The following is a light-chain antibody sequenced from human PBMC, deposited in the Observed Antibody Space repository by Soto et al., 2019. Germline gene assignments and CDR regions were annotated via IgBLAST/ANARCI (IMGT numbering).Light chain of an antibody. V-gene: IGLV1-51*01. CDR1: SSNIGNNY. CDR3: GTWDTSLSAGV. J-gene: IGLJ1*01. CDR2: DNN. Sequence: VLTQPPSVSAAPGQKVTISCSGSSSNIGNNYVSWYQQLPGTAPKLLIYDNNKRPSGIPGQFSGSKSGTSATLGITGLQTGDEADYYCGTWDTSLSAGVFGTGTKVTV.